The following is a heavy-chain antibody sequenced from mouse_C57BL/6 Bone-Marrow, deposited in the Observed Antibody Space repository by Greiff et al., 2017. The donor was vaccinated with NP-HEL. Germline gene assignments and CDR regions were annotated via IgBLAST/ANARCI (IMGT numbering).Heavy chain of an antibody. CDR2: IRNKANGYTT. CDR3: ARYRGYFDV. V-gene: IGHV7-3*01. J-gene: IGHJ1*03. CDR1: GFTFTDYY. Sequence: EVQLVESGGGLVQPGGSLSLSCAASGFTFTDYYMSWVRQPPGKALEWLGFIRNKANGYTTEYSASVKGRFTISRDNSQSILYLQMNALRAEDSATYYCARYRGYFDVWGTGTTVTVSS.